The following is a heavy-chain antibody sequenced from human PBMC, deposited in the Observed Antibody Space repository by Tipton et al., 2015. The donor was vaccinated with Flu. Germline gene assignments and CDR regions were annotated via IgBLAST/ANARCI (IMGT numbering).Heavy chain of an antibody. D-gene: IGHD1-1*01. Sequence: QLVQSGAEVKKPGASVKVSCKASGYTFTNYYMDWVRQAPGQGLEWVEVINPSGGNTIYAERFQGRVTITTVTATSTVYMELSGLTSDDPALYYCARHGSISGFAVGDDYWGQGTLVTVSS. CDR2: INPSGGNT. J-gene: IGHJ4*02. CDR3: ARHGSISGFAVGDDY. V-gene: IGHV1-46*01. CDR1: GYTFTNYY.